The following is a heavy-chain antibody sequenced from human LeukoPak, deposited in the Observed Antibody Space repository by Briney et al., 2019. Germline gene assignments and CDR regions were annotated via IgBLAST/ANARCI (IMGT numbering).Heavy chain of an antibody. V-gene: IGHV1-69*01. CDR2: IIPIFGTA. CDR1: GGTFSSYA. J-gene: IGHJ3*02. D-gene: IGHD1-7*01. CDR3: AAGRGWNYVHAFDI. Sequence: PMASVKVSCKASGGTFSSYAISWVRQAPGQGLEWMGGIIPIFGTANYAQKFQGRVTITADESTSTAYMELSSLRSEDTAVYYCAAGRGWNYVHAFDIWGQGTMVTVSS.